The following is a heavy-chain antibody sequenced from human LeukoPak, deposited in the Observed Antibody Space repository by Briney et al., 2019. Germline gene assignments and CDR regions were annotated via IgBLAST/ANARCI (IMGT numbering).Heavy chain of an antibody. CDR3: ASRSISFDY. D-gene: IGHD3-3*01. CDR1: AFTFSSYW. Sequence: GGSLRLSCAASAFTFSSYWMSWVRQVPGKGLEWVASMKHDGSEKYYVDSVKGRFTISRDNAKNSLYLQMNSLRAEDTAVYYCASRSISFDYWGQRTLVTVSS. V-gene: IGHV3-7*01. CDR2: MKHDGSEK. J-gene: IGHJ4*02.